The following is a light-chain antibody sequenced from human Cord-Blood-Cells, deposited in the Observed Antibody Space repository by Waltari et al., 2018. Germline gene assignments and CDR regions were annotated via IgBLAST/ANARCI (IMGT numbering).Light chain of an antibody. J-gene: IGLJ1*01. CDR3: SSYAGSNNFV. V-gene: IGLV2-8*01. CDR1: SSDVGGYNY. Sequence: QSALTQPPSASGSPGQSVTISCTGTSSDVGGYNYVSWYQQHPGKAPKLMIYEVSKRPSGFPERVSGSKSGNTASLTVSGLQAEDEADYYCSSYAGSNNFVVGTGTKVTVL. CDR2: EVS.